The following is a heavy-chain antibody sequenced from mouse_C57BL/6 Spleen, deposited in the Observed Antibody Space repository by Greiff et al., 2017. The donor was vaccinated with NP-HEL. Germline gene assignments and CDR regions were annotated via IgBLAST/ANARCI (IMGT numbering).Heavy chain of an antibody. CDR2: IYPGSGNT. CDR3: ARGEIGLLHFDY. CDR1: GYTFTDYY. V-gene: IGHV1-84*01. Sequence: LMESGPELVKPGASVKISCKASGYTFTDYYINWVKQRPGQGLEWIGWIYPGSGNTKYNEKFKGKATLTVDTSSSTGYMQLSRLTAEDSAVYFCARGEIGLLHFDYWGQGTTLTVSS. J-gene: IGHJ2*01. D-gene: IGHD2-3*01.